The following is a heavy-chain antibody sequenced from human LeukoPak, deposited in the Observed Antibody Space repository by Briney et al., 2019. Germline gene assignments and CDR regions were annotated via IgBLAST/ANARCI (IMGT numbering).Heavy chain of an antibody. Sequence: GRSLKLSCAASGFPFSPYEMNWIRQAPGKGLEWISSISGNGNDIYYADSVKGRFTISRDNAKNSLYLQMNSLRAEGTAVYYCARDRDLYFDYWGQGTLVTVSS. CDR1: GFPFSPYE. V-gene: IGHV3-48*03. CDR3: ARDRDLYFDY. D-gene: IGHD3-10*01. J-gene: IGHJ4*02. CDR2: ISGNGNDI.